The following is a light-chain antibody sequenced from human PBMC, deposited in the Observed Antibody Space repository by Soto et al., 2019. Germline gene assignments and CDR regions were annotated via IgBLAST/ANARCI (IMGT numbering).Light chain of an antibody. CDR1: QSISSN. J-gene: IGKJ1*01. V-gene: IGKV1-39*01. CDR2: AAS. CDR3: QQSHSIPWT. Sequence: DIQMTHSPSSLCASVGDRVTGAGLASQSISSNLNWYQQKPGKAPKLLIYAASNLQSGVPSTFSGSGSGTDFTLTISSLQPEDFATYYCQQSHSIPWTFGQGTKVDI.